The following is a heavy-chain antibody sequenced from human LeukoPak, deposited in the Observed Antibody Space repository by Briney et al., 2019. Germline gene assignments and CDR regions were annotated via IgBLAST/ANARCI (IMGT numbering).Heavy chain of an antibody. CDR1: GFTFSSYA. Sequence: GGSLRLSCAASGFTFSSYAMSWVRQAPGKGLEWVSATSGSGGSTYYADSVKGRFTISRDNSKNTLYLQMNSLRAEDTAVYYCARDRYSSSWYIYYYYGMDVWGQGTTVTVSS. CDR2: TSGSGGST. V-gene: IGHV3-23*01. J-gene: IGHJ6*02. D-gene: IGHD6-13*01. CDR3: ARDRYSSSWYIYYYYGMDV.